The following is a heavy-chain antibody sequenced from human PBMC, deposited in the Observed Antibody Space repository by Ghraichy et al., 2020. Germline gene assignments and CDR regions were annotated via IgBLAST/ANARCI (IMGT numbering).Heavy chain of an antibody. D-gene: IGHD6-13*01. Sequence: GGSLRLSCAASGFTFSSYAMHWVRQAPGKGLEWVAVISYDGSNKYYADSVKGRFTISRDNSKNTLYLQMNSLRAEDTAVYYCARPKLPGIAADSFGYFDLWGRGTLVTVSS. CDR1: GFTFSSYA. V-gene: IGHV3-30*04. CDR2: ISYDGSNK. CDR3: ARPKLPGIAADSFGYFDL. J-gene: IGHJ2*01.